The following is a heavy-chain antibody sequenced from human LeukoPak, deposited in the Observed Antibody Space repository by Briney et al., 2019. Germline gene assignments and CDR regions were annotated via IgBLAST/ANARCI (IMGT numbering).Heavy chain of an antibody. CDR1: GFTFSSYS. V-gene: IGHV3-21*01. CDR3: ARDRALNYDFWSGYSPYGY. D-gene: IGHD3-3*01. J-gene: IGHJ4*02. CDR2: ISSSSSYI. Sequence: GGSLRPSCAASGFTFSSYSMNWVRQAPGKGLEWVSSISSSSSYIYYADSVKGRFTISRDNAKNSLYLQMNSLRAEDTAVYYCARDRALNYDFWSGYSPYGYWGQGTLVTVSS.